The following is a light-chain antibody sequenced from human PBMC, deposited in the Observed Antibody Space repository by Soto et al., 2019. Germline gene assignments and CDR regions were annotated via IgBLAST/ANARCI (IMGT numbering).Light chain of an antibody. J-gene: IGLJ2*01. CDR3: NSYAGSNNYVV. V-gene: IGLV2-8*01. CDR1: SSDVGGYNY. Sequence: QPVLTQPPSASGSPGQSVTISCTGTSSDVGGYNYVSWYQQYPGKAPKLMIYEVSKRPSGVPDRFSGSKSGNTASLTVSGLQAEDEADYYCNSYAGSNNYVVFGGGTKLTVL. CDR2: EVS.